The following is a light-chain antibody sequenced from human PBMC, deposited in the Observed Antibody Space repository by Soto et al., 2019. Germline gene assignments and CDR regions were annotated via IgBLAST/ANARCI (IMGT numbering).Light chain of an antibody. CDR1: QSVSSSY. Sequence: EIVLTQSPGTLSLSPGERATLSCRASQSVSSSYLGWYQQKPGQAPRLIMYGASSRATGIPDRFISSGSGTDVTLTISSLEPEDVAVYYCHQYGSSPWTFGQGTKVEIK. V-gene: IGKV3-20*01. CDR2: GAS. CDR3: HQYGSSPWT. J-gene: IGKJ1*01.